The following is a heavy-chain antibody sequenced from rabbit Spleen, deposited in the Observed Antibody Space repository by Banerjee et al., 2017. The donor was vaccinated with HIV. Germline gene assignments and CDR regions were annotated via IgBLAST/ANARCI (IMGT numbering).Heavy chain of an antibody. CDR1: GVSFSGDSY. V-gene: IGHV1S40*01. J-gene: IGHJ4*01. D-gene: IGHD4-1*01. CDR3: ARRVEYSISVNL. CDR2: IDTGSSGFT. Sequence: QSLEESGGDLVKPGASLTLSCTASGVSFSGDSYMCWVRQAPGKGLEWIVCIDTGSSGFTYFASWAKGRFTISKTSSTTVTLQVTSLTAADTATYFCARRVEYSISVNLWGPGTLVTVS.